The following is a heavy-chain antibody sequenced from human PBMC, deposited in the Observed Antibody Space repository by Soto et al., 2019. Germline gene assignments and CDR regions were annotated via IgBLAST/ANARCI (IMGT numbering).Heavy chain of an antibody. J-gene: IGHJ4*02. CDR2: IIPIFGTA. V-gene: IGHV1-69*01. D-gene: IGHD3-22*01. Sequence: QVQLVQSGAEVRKPGSSVKVSCKASGGTFSRHAISWVRQAPGQGLEWMGGIIPIFGTANHAQKFQGRVTIIAEENKSTVHMELSSLRSEDTAMYYCARGWGYDSNDYYYAYWGQGTLVIVSS. CDR1: GGTFSRHA. CDR3: ARGWGYDSNDYYYAY.